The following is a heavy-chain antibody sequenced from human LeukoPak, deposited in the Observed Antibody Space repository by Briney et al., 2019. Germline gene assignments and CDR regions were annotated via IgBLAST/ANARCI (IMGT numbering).Heavy chain of an antibody. CDR1: GFTFSSYW. V-gene: IGHV3-74*01. Sequence: TGGSLRLSCAASGFTFSSYWMSWVRQVPGMGLVWVSRIRGDGISISYADSVRGRFTISRDNAKNTLYLHMNSLRADDTAVYYCARGEVSVSTITYWGQGILVTVSS. J-gene: IGHJ4*02. D-gene: IGHD5/OR15-5a*01. CDR2: IRGDGISI. CDR3: ARGEVSVSTITY.